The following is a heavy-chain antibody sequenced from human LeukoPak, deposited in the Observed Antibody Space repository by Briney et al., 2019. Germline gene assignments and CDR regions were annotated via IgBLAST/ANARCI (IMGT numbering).Heavy chain of an antibody. CDR1: GFTFSTYG. CDR2: MSYDGTKE. CDR3: AKDRYGSGNNYLDA. V-gene: IGHV3-30*18. J-gene: IGHJ4*02. Sequence: PGGSLRLSCAASGFTFSTYGINWVRQAPAKGLEWVAFMSYDGTKEHYADSVKGRFTISRDNSMNTLYLQINSLGPEDTAVYYCAKDRYGSGNNYLDAWGQGTLVTVSS. D-gene: IGHD3-10*01.